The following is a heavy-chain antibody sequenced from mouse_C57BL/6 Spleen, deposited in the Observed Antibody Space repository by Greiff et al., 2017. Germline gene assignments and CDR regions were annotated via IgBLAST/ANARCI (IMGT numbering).Heavy chain of an antibody. J-gene: IGHJ2*01. Sequence: VQLQQPGAELVMPGASVKLSCKASGYTFTSYWMHWVKQRSGQGLEWIGEIYPSDSYINYNQKFKGNSTLTDDKSSSTAYMPLSSLTSEDSAVYYCARSRPRHSSGYYFDYWGQGTTLTVSS. CDR1: GYTFTSYW. D-gene: IGHD3-2*02. V-gene: IGHV1-69*01. CDR2: IYPSDSYI. CDR3: ARSRPRHSSGYYFDY.